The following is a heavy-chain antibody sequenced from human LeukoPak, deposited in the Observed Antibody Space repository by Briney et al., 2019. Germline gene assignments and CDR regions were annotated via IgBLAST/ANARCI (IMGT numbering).Heavy chain of an antibody. J-gene: IGHJ4*02. CDR2: ISPDGSGT. V-gene: IGHV3-74*01. CDR1: GFTFSNAW. CDR3: AQVGATGY. Sequence: GGSLRLSCAASGFTFSNAWMSWVRQAPGKGLVWVSRISPDGSGTNYADSVKGRFTISRDNAKNTLYLQMNSLRAEDAAVYYCAQVGATGYWGRGTLVTVSS. D-gene: IGHD1-26*01.